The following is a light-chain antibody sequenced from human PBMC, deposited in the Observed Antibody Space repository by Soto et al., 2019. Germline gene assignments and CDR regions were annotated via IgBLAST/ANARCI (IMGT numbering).Light chain of an antibody. Sequence: DIHMTQSPSALSASVGDRATITCRASQSISSWLAWYQQKPGKAPKLLIYDASSLESGVPSRFSGSGSGTEITLTISSLQPDDFATYYCQQYNSYSTFGQGTKVDIK. J-gene: IGKJ1*01. CDR1: QSISSW. V-gene: IGKV1-5*01. CDR3: QQYNSYST. CDR2: DAS.